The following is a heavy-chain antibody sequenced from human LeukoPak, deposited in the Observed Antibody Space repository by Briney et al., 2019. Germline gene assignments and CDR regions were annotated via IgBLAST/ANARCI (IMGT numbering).Heavy chain of an antibody. J-gene: IGHJ5*02. CDR3: AREGYRLLSSSWFDP. CDR1: GGSISSYY. D-gene: IGHD2-2*01. V-gene: IGHV4-4*07. Sequence: PSETLSLTCTVSGGSISSYYWSWIRQPAGKGLERIGRIYTSGSTNYNPSLKSRVTMSVDTSKNQFSLKLSSVTAADTAVYYCAREGYRLLSSSWFDPWGQGTLVTVAS. CDR2: IYTSGST.